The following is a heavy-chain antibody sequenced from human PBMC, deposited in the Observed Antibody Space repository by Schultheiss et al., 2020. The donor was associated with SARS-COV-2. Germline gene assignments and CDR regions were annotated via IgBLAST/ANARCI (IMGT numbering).Heavy chain of an antibody. Sequence: SVKVSCKASGGTFSSYAISWVRQAPGQGLEWMGGIIPIFGTANYAQKFQGRVTITADESTSTAYMELSSLRSEDTAVYYCARSGDQLLPYNWFDPWGQGTLVTVSS. D-gene: IGHD2-15*01. V-gene: IGHV1-69*13. CDR1: GGTFSSYA. J-gene: IGHJ5*02. CDR3: ARSGDQLLPYNWFDP. CDR2: IIPIFGTA.